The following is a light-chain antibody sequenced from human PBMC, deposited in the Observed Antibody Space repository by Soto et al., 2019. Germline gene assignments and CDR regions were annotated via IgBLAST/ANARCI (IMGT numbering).Light chain of an antibody. Sequence: ELTQSPATLSLSPGDRATLSCRASRSIISYLAWYQQTPGQAPRLLIYDASNMATGIPARFSGSGSGTDFTLTISSLEPEDSAVYYLQQRSNWPPALTFGGGTKVEIK. J-gene: IGKJ4*01. CDR1: RSIISY. V-gene: IGKV3-11*01. CDR2: DAS. CDR3: QQRSNWPPALT.